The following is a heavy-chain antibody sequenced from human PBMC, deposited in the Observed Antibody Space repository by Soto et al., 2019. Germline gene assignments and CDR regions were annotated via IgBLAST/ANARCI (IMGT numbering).Heavy chain of an antibody. J-gene: IGHJ5*02. CDR1: GGSISSYY. V-gene: IGHV4-59*01. D-gene: IGHD6-19*01. Sequence: SETLSLTCTVSGGSISSYYWSWIRQPPGKGLEWIGYIYYSGSTYYNPSLKSRVTISVDTSKNQFSLKLSSVTAADTAVYYCARDLSSSGSNWFDPWGPGTSVTVSS. CDR3: ARDLSSSGSNWFDP. CDR2: IYYSGST.